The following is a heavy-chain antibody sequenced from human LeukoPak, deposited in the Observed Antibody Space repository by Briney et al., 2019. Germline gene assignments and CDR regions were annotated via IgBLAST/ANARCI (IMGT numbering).Heavy chain of an antibody. J-gene: IGHJ4*02. D-gene: IGHD5-24*01. V-gene: IGHV3-23*01. CDR2: ITDNGLAR. CDR1: GFTFRSSA. Sequence: GGSLSLSCTGSGFTFRSSAMGWVRQAPGKGLEWVAGITDNGLARNYADSVQGRFTIHRDDSRSTVDLQMNSLRVEDTALYYCARDGWGWAQYDYWGQGTLVTVSS. CDR3: ARDGWGWAQYDY.